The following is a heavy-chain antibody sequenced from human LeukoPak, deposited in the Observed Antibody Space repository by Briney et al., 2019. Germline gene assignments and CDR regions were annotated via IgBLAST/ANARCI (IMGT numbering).Heavy chain of an antibody. CDR3: AKDPTDSSGYYLYYFDF. CDR1: GFTFSSYW. D-gene: IGHD3-22*01. Sequence: PGGSLRLSCAASGFTFSSYWMSWVRQAPGKGLEWVSLISGSGGNTYYADSVKGRFTISRDNSKNTLYLQMNSLRAEDTAVYYCAKDPTDSSGYYLYYFDFWGQGTLVTVSS. J-gene: IGHJ4*02. V-gene: IGHV3-23*01. CDR2: ISGSGGNT.